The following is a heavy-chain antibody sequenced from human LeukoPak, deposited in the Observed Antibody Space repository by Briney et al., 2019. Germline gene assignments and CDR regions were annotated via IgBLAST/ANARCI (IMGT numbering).Heavy chain of an antibody. D-gene: IGHD4-17*01. J-gene: IGHJ5*02. CDR1: GYTFTGYY. V-gene: IGHV1-2*02. Sequence: ASVKLSCKASGYTFTGYYIPWVRQAPGQGLEWMGWINPNSGGTNYAQKFQGRVTMTRDTSISTAYMELSRLRSDDTAVYYCARAVAYGDPVSWGQGTLVTVSS. CDR3: ARAVAYGDPVS. CDR2: INPNSGGT.